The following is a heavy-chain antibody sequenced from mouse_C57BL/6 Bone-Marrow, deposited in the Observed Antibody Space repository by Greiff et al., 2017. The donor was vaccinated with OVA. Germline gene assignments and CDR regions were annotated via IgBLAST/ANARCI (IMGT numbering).Heavy chain of an antibody. J-gene: IGHJ4*01. CDR1: GYSFTDYN. Sequence: VQLQQSGPELVKPGASVKISCKASGYSFTDYNMNWVKQSNGKSLEWIGVINPNYGTTSYNQKFKGKATLTVDQSSSTAYMKLNSLTSEDSAVYDCARELYDCYYEDAMDYWGQGTSVTVSS. CDR3: ARELYDCYYEDAMDY. V-gene: IGHV1-39*01. D-gene: IGHD2-3*01. CDR2: INPNYGTT.